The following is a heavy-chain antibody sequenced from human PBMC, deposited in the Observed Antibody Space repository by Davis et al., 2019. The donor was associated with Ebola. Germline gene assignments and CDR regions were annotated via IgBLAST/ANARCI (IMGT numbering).Heavy chain of an antibody. V-gene: IGHV4-39*07. CDR3: ARGYYYYGMDV. CDR2: IFYSGTT. J-gene: IGHJ6*02. CDR1: NDSINSRTYY. Sequence: PSETLSLTCTISNDSINSRTYYWGWVRQPPGKGLEWIGTIFYSGTTNYNPSLRSRVTMSVDTSENEFSLKLTSVTAADTAVYYCARGYYYYGMDVWGQGTTVTVYS.